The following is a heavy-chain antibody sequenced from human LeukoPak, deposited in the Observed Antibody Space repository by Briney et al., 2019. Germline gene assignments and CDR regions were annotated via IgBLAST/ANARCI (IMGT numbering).Heavy chain of an antibody. J-gene: IGHJ4*02. CDR2: VYYSGST. D-gene: IGHD2-2*01. CDR3: AGDHTYQPGVFDY. Sequence: SETLSLTCTVSGGSISSYYWGWIRQPPGKGLEWIGYVYYSGSTNYNPSLKSRVTISVDTSKNQFSLKLSPVTAPDPAVYYCAGDHTYQPGVFDYWGQGTLVTVSS. CDR1: GGSISSYY. V-gene: IGHV4-59*01.